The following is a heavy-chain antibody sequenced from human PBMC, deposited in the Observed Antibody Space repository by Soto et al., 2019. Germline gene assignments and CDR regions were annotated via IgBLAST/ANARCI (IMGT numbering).Heavy chain of an antibody. Sequence: VQLLESGGGLAQPGGSLRLSCAASGFTFSNYGMTWVRQAPGKGLEWVSAITPGGGSTYYADSVKGRFTISRDNSKSTLFLQMNSLRAEDTAVYYSAKALTTVTRPRYFDCWARGALVAVSS. CDR1: GFTFSNYG. D-gene: IGHD4-17*01. J-gene: IGHJ4*02. CDR3: AKALTTVTRPRYFDC. CDR2: ITPGGGST. V-gene: IGHV3-23*01.